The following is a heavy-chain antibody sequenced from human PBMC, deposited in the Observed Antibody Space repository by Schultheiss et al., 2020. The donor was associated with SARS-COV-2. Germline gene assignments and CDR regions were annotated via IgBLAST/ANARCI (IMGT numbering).Heavy chain of an antibody. CDR3: ARDPGGIGDFWSGYYYHDAFDI. CDR2: ISYDGSNK. Sequence: GGSLRLSCAASGFTFSSYGMHWVRQAPGKGLEWVAVISYDGSNKYYADSVKGRFTISRDNSKNTLYLQMNSLRAEDTAVYYCARDPGGIGDFWSGYYYHDAFDIWGQGTMVTVSS. D-gene: IGHD3-3*01. CDR1: GFTFSSYG. J-gene: IGHJ3*02. V-gene: IGHV3-30*03.